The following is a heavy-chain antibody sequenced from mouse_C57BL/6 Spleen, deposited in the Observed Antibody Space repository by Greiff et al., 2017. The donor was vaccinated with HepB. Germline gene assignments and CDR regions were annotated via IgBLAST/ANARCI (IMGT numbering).Heavy chain of an antibody. D-gene: IGHD2-4*01. CDR1: GYTFTSYG. CDR3: ARKLIYYDYANFDY. Sequence: QVQLKESGAELARPGASVKLSCKASGYTFTSYGISWVKQRTGQGLEWIGEIYPRSGNTYYNEKFKGKATLTADKSSSTAYMELRSLTSEDSAVYFCARKLIYYDYANFDYWGQGTTLTVSS. V-gene: IGHV1-81*01. CDR2: IYPRSGNT. J-gene: IGHJ2*01.